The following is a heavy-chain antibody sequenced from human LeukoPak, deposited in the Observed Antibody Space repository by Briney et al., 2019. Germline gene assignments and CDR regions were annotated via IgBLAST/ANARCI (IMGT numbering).Heavy chain of an antibody. CDR2: INHSGGT. V-gene: IGHV4-34*01. D-gene: IGHD3-10*01. CDR1: GGSFSGYY. CDR3: ARGFQSGIGELFGNWFDP. J-gene: IGHJ5*02. Sequence: PSETLSLTCAVYGGSFSGYYWSWIRQPPGKGLEWIGEINHSGGTNYNPSLKSRVTISVDTSKNQFSLKLSSVTAADTAVYYCARGFQSGIGELFGNWFDPWGQGTLVTVPS.